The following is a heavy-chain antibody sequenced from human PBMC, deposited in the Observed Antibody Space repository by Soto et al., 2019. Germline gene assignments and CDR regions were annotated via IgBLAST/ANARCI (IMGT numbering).Heavy chain of an antibody. CDR2: ISGSGGST. CDR1: GFTFSSYA. CDR3: AKDGEYCSGGSCYSDVDAFDI. J-gene: IGHJ3*02. Sequence: GGSLRLSCAASGFTFSSYAMSWVRQAPGKGLEWVSAISGSGGSTYYADSVNGRFTISRDNSKNTLYLQMNSLRAEDTAVYYCAKDGEYCSGGSCYSDVDAFDIWGQGTMVTVSS. D-gene: IGHD2-15*01. V-gene: IGHV3-23*01.